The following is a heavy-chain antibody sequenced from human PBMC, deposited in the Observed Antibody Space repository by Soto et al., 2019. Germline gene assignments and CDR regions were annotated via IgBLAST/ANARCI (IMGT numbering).Heavy chain of an antibody. CDR2: IYPGDSDT. V-gene: IGHV5-51*01. J-gene: IGHJ6*02. Sequence: GESLKISCKGSGYSFTIYWIGWVRQMPGKGLEWMGIIYPGDSDTRYSPSFQGQVTISADKSISTAYLQWSSLKASDTAMYYCARQGKYYDFWSGYPTYGMDVWGQGTTVTVS. CDR3: ARQGKYYDFWSGYPTYGMDV. CDR1: GYSFTIYW. D-gene: IGHD3-3*01.